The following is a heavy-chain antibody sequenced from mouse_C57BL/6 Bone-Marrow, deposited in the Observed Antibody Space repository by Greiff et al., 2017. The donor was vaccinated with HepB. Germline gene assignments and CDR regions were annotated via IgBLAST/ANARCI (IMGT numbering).Heavy chain of an antibody. V-gene: IGHV7-1*01. CDR1: GFTFSDFY. Sequence: EVKLVESGGGLVQSGRSLRLSCATSGFTFSDFYMEWVRQAPGKGLEWIAASRNKANDYTTEYSASVKGRFIVSRDTSQSILYLQMNALRAEDTAMYYCARCYDYDAMDYWGQGTSVTVSS. J-gene: IGHJ4*01. CDR2: SRNKANDYTT. CDR3: ARCYDYDAMDY.